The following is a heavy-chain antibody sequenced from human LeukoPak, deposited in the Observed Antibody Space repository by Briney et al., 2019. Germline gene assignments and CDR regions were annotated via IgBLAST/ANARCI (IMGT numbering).Heavy chain of an antibody. D-gene: IGHD3-10*01. Sequence: GGSLRLSCAASGFTFSSYAMSWVRQAPGKGLEWVSAISGSGGSAYYADSVKGRFTISRDNSKNTLYLQMNSLRAEDTAVYYCAKDPGVLLWFGELSIWGQGTLVTVSS. CDR2: ISGSGGSA. V-gene: IGHV3-23*01. CDR3: AKDPGVLLWFGELSI. J-gene: IGHJ4*02. CDR1: GFTFSSYA.